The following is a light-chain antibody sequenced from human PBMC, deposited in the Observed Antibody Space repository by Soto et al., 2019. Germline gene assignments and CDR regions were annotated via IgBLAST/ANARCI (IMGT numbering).Light chain of an antibody. CDR1: SSDIGGYDY. V-gene: IGLV2-14*01. CDR2: DVN. CDR3: PSYASGSPLVF. J-gene: IGLJ2*01. Sequence: QSALTQPASVSGSPGQSITLSCTGTSSDIGGYDYVSWYQRHPGKAPKLIIYDVNNRPSGVSNRFSGSKSGNTASLTISGPQAEDGADYYGPSYASGSPLVFLGGGPKLPAL.